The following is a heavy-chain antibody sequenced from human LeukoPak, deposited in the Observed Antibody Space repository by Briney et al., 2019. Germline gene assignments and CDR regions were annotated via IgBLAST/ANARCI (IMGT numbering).Heavy chain of an antibody. J-gene: IGHJ6*03. Sequence: SETLCLTCTVSGGSISSGGYYWSWIRQPPGKGLEWIGYIYHSGSTYYNPSLKSRVTISVDRSKNQFSLKLSSVTAADTAVYYCARAQEGYMDVWGKGTTVTVSS. V-gene: IGHV4-30-2*01. CDR1: GGSISSGGYY. CDR3: ARAQEGYMDV. CDR2: IYHSGST.